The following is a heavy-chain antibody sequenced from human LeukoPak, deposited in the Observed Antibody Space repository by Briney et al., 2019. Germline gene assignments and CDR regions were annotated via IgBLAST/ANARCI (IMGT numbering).Heavy chain of an antibody. D-gene: IGHD3-22*01. CDR2: IYSGGST. CDR3: AAPDSSGYYAGYFQH. Sequence: GGSLRLSCAASGFTVSSNYMSWVRQAPGKGLEWVSVIYSGGSTYYADSVKGRFTISRDNSKNTLYLQMNSLRAEDTAVYYCAAPDSSGYYAGYFQHWGQGTLVTVSS. V-gene: IGHV3-53*05. CDR1: GFTVSSNY. J-gene: IGHJ1*01.